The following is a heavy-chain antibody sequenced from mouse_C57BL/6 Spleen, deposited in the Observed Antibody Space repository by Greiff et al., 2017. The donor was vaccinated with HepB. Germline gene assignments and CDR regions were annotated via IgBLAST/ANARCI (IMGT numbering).Heavy chain of an antibody. Sequence: EVQGVESGEGLVKPGGSLKLSCAASGFTFSSYAMSWVRQTPEKRLEWVAYISSGGDYIYYADTVKGRVTISRDNARNTLYLQMSSLKSEDTAMYYWTRGCDGYYVDFGVWGTGTTVTVSS. D-gene: IGHD2-3*01. CDR1: GFTFSSYA. CDR3: TRGCDGYYVDFGV. J-gene: IGHJ1*03. CDR2: ISSGGDYI. V-gene: IGHV5-9-1*02.